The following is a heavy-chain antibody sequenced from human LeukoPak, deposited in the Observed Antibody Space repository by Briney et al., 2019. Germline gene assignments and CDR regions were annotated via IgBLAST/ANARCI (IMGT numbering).Heavy chain of an antibody. J-gene: IGHJ4*02. D-gene: IGHD1-7*01. V-gene: IGHV1-2*02. CDR3: ARGTYNWNYVL. Sequence: GASVKVSCKASGYTFTGYYMHWVRQAPGQGLAWMGWINPNSGATSYAQKFQGRVTMTRDTSISTAYMELSRLRSDDTAVYYCARGTYNWNYVLWGQGTLVTVSS. CDR1: GYTFTGYY. CDR2: INPNSGAT.